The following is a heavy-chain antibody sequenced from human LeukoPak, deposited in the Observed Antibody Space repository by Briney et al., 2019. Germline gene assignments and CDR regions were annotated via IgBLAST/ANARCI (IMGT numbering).Heavy chain of an antibody. Sequence: PSETLSPTCTVSGGSISSYYWSWIRQPAGKGLEWIGRIYTSGSTNYNPSLKSRVTMSVDTSKNQFSLKLSSVTAADTAVYYCARGKVASYAYYYYMDVWGKGTTVTVSS. CDR2: IYTSGST. J-gene: IGHJ6*03. V-gene: IGHV4-4*07. CDR1: GGSISSYY. CDR3: ARGKVASYAYYYYMDV.